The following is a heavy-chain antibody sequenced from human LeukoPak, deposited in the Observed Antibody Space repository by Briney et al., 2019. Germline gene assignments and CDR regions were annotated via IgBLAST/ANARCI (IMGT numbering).Heavy chain of an antibody. V-gene: IGHV5-51*01. CDR3: ARASRDGYSQTFDH. Sequence: PGESLMISCKGLGYDFSTYWNAWGRPRPGEGLEWMGIIYPGGSETRYDPTFQGQVTISADRSTSTAYLQWSSLRASDTAMYYCARASRDGYSQTFDHWGQGTLVTVSS. D-gene: IGHD5-24*01. J-gene: IGHJ4*02. CDR1: GYDFSTYW. CDR2: IYPGGSET.